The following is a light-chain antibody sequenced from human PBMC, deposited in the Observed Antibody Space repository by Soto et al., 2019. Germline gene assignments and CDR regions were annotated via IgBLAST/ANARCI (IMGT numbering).Light chain of an antibody. CDR3: QQYGSSPRT. V-gene: IGKV3-20*01. J-gene: IGKJ1*01. CDR2: GAS. Sequence: EIVFTQSPDTPSFSPGERATLSCRASQSVSSGYLAWYQQKTGQAPRIVIYGASSRATGVPDRFSGGGYGTDVNLTINRLETEDFAVYYCQQYGSSPRTFGQGTKVDIK. CDR1: QSVSSGY.